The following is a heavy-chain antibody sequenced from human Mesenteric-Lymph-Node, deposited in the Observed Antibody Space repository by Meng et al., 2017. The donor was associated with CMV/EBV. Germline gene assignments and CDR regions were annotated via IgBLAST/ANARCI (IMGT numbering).Heavy chain of an antibody. Sequence: GESLKISCAASGFTFSSYDMHWVRQAPGKGLEWVSGIDIAGDTYYPGSVKGRFSISRENAKNSLYLQLKSLRAEDTAVYYCAKASKMASFYYYYGMDVWGQGTTVTVSS. CDR1: GFTFSSYD. J-gene: IGHJ6*02. CDR3: AKASKMASFYYYYGMDV. CDR2: IDIAGDT. D-gene: IGHD2-8*01. V-gene: IGHV3-13*01.